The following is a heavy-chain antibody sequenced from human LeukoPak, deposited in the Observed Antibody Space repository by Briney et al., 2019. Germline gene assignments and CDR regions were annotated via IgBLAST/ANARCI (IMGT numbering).Heavy chain of an antibody. J-gene: IGHJ4*02. CDR2: ISAYNGNT. CDR1: GYTFTSYG. Sequence: ASVTVSCKASGYTFTSYGISWVRQAPGQGLEWMGWISAYNGNTNYAQKLQGRVTMTTDTSTSTAYMELRSLRSDDTAVYYCARAEAAVAHWYFDYWGQGTLVTVSS. D-gene: IGHD6-19*01. V-gene: IGHV1-18*01. CDR3: ARAEAAVAHWYFDY.